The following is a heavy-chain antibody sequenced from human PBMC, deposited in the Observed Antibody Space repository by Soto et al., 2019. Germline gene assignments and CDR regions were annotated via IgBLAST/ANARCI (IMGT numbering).Heavy chain of an antibody. D-gene: IGHD1-20*01. Sequence: QVQLVQSGVEVKKPGASVKVSCKASGYTFSSYGISWVRQAPGQGLGWLGWISAHNGNTNYAQKFQARVTMTTDTPTGCAHMERGSLRSYDNALYYWAGGAITGTGWLDPWGLGTLVTVSS. CDR3: AGGAITGTGWLDP. J-gene: IGHJ5*02. CDR2: ISAHNGNT. CDR1: GYTFSSYG. V-gene: IGHV1-18*01.